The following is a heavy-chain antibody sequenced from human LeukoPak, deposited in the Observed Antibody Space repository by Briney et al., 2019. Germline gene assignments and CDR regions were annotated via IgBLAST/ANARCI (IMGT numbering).Heavy chain of an antibody. CDR3: ANWIGSSSRDY. Sequence: GGSLRLSCAASGFTFSTYAMTWVRQAPGKGLEWVSGINSNGDEIYYADSVRGRFTISRDNSNNALYLQMDSLRAEDTAVYYCANWIGSSSRDYWGQGTLVTVST. J-gene: IGHJ4*02. V-gene: IGHV3-23*01. D-gene: IGHD6-6*01. CDR2: INSNGDEI. CDR1: GFTFSTYA.